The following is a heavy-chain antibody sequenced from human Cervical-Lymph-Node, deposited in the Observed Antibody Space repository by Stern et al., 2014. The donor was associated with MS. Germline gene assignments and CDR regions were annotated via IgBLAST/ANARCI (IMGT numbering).Heavy chain of an antibody. CDR2: IYHSGST. Sequence: QVQLGQSGPGLVKPSETLSLTCTVSGGSITNFYWSWIRQPPGKGPEWIGYIYHSGSTSYNPSLKSRVSISLDTSKNQFSLRLSSVTAADTAVYYCARDDSYYDILTGYYQYYFDSWGQGSLVTVSS. CDR3: ARDDSYYDILTGYYQYYFDS. D-gene: IGHD3-9*01. CDR1: GGSITNFY. V-gene: IGHV4-59*01. J-gene: IGHJ4*02.